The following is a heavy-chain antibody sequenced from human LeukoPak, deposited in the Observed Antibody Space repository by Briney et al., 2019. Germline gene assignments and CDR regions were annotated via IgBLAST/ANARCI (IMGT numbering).Heavy chain of an antibody. CDR1: GFTFSSYW. D-gene: IGHD5-18*01. J-gene: IGHJ4*02. V-gene: IGHV3-7*01. CDR2: IKQDGSGK. Sequence: GGSLRLSCAASGFTFSSYWMSWVRQAPGKGLEWVANIKQDGSGKYYVDSVKGRFTISRDNAKNSLYLQMNSLRAEDTAVYYCASNRGYTYGLFDYWGQGTLVTVSS. CDR3: ASNRGYTYGLFDY.